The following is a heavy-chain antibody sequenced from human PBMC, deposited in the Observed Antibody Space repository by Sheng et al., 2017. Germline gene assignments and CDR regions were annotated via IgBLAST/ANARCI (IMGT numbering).Heavy chain of an antibody. J-gene: IGHJ4*02. CDR1: GGTFSSYA. CDR3: ARGNWNYLSDY. CDR2: IIPMLGIP. D-gene: IGHD1-7*01. Sequence: QVQLVQSGAEVKKPGSSVKVSCRASGGTFSSYAFSWVRQAPGQGLEWMGGIIPMLGIPNYAQRFQGRVTITADKPTSTAYTELSSLRSEDTAVYYCARGNWNYLSDYWGQGTLVTVSS. V-gene: IGHV1-69*10.